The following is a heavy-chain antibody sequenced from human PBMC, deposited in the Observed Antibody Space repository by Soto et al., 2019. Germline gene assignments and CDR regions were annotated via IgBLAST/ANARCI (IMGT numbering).Heavy chain of an antibody. Sequence: GGSLRLSCAASGFTFNSYWMSWVRQAPGKGLEWVANIKQDGSEKYYVDSVKGRFTISRDNAKNSLYLQMNSLRAEDTAVYYCARGPPRRYCSSTSCYKEVPPPLNWFDPWGQGTLVTVSS. CDR1: GFTFNSYW. D-gene: IGHD2-2*02. CDR2: IKQDGSEK. J-gene: IGHJ5*02. V-gene: IGHV3-7*01. CDR3: ARGPPRRYCSSTSCYKEVPPPLNWFDP.